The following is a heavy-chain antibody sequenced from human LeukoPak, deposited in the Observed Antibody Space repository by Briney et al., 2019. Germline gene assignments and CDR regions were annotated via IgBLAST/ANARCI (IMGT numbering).Heavy chain of an antibody. V-gene: IGHV3-7*01. D-gene: IGHD3-3*01. CDR2: IKQGGSEK. CDR3: ARGLTLRFLEWLFQGEDY. CDR1: RFTFSSDW. J-gene: IGHJ4*02. Sequence: GGSLRLSCAASRFTFSSDWMSWVRQAPRKGLEWVANIKQGGSEKYYVDSVKGRFTISRDNAKNSLYLQMNSLRAEDTAVYYCARGLTLRFLEWLFQGEDYWGQGTLVTVSS.